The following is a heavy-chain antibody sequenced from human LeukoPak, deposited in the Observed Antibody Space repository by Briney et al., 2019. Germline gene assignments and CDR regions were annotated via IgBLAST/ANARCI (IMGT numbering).Heavy chain of an antibody. Sequence: ASVKVSCKASGYTFTSYGISWVRQAPGQGLEWMGWISAYNGNTNYAQKLQGRVTMTIDTSTSPAYMELRSLRSDDKAVYYCARAVTGSGWSMDYYYYYGMDVWGQGTTVTVS. V-gene: IGHV1-18*01. CDR3: ARAVTGSGWSMDYYYYYGMDV. CDR2: ISAYNGNT. D-gene: IGHD6-19*01. CDR1: GYTFTSYG. J-gene: IGHJ6*02.